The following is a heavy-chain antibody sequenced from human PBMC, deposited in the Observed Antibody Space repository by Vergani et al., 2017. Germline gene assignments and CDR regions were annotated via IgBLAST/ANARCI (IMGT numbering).Heavy chain of an antibody. CDR3: AREGYCTNGVCFTLFDV. J-gene: IGHJ4*02. CDR2: IRHDGIT. CDR1: GGSFNDYW. V-gene: IGHV4-34*01. Sequence: QAQLQQWGAGLLQPSETLSLTFAIYGGSFNDYWWTWIRQPPGKGLEWIGVIRHDGITHYSPSLKSRVTISIDTSTHQFSLNLRSVTAADTAVYYCAREGYCTNGVCFTLFDVWGQGALVTVSS. D-gene: IGHD2-8*01.